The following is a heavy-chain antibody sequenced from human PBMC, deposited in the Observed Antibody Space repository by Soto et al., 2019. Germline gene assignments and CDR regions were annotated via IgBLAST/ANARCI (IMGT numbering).Heavy chain of an antibody. J-gene: IGHJ6*01. Sequence: SETLSLTCAVYGGSFSGYYWSWIRQPPGKGLEWIGYIYYSGSTYYNPSLKSRVTISVDTSKNQFSLKLSSVTAADTAVYYCAREQRDHYDSSGYYRWGYYYGMDVWGQGTTVTVSS. CDR1: GGSFSGYY. CDR3: AREQRDHYDSSGYYRWGYYYGMDV. V-gene: IGHV4-34*09. CDR2: IYYSGST. D-gene: IGHD3-22*01.